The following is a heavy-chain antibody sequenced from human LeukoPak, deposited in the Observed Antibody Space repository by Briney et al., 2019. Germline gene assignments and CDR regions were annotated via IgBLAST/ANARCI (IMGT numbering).Heavy chain of an antibody. Sequence: AGGSLRLSCAASGFTFSSYAMSWVRKPPGKGLEWVSAISGSGGSTYYADSVKGGFTISRDNSKNTLYLQMNSLRAEDTAVYYCAKRPYYGSGSYIGWFDPWGQGTLVTVSS. D-gene: IGHD3-10*01. CDR2: ISGSGGST. V-gene: IGHV3-23*01. CDR3: AKRPYYGSGSYIGWFDP. CDR1: GFTFSSYA. J-gene: IGHJ5*02.